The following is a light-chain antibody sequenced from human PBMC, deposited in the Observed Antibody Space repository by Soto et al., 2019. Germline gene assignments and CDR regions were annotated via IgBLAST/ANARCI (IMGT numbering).Light chain of an antibody. J-gene: IGKJ4*01. CDR3: QQYHNWPLT. Sequence: EIVMMQSPATLSVSPGERATLSCRASQSVRSSLVWYQQKPGQAPRLLIHGASTRATGIPARFSGSGSGTEFTLTISSLQSEDFALYYCQQYHNWPLTFGGGTKVDI. V-gene: IGKV3-15*01. CDR2: GAS. CDR1: QSVRSS.